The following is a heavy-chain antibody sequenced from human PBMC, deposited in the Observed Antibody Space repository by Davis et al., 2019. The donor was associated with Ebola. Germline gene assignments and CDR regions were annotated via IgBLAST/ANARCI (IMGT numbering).Heavy chain of an antibody. V-gene: IGHV3-23*01. D-gene: IGHD6-13*01. CDR1: GFTFSSYA. CDR2: ISGSGGST. CDR3: TRHNGSSWWGEEDAFDI. J-gene: IGHJ3*02. Sequence: GESLKISCAASGFTFSSYAMSWVRQAPGKGLEWVSAISGSGGSTYYADSVKGRFTISRDNSKNTLYLQMNSLRAEDTAVYYCTRHNGSSWWGEEDAFDIWGQGTMVTVSS.